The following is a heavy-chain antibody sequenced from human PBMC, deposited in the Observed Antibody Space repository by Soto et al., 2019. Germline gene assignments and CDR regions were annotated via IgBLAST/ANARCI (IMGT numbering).Heavy chain of an antibody. J-gene: IGHJ3*02. Sequence: QVQLQESGPGLVKPSETLSLTCTVSGGSISDPYWSWSRQPPGKGVEWIGYIDYSGSTNYNPSLKTRVTMSVDTSKSQFSLRLSSVTAADTAVYYCARLWVRGWYDAFDIWGPGTMVTVSS. D-gene: IGHD6-19*01. V-gene: IGHV4-59*11. CDR1: GGSISDPY. CDR2: IDYSGST. CDR3: ARLWVRGWYDAFDI.